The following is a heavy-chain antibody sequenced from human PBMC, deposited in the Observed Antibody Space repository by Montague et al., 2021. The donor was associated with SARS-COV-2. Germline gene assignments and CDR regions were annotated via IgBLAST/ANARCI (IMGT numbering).Heavy chain of an antibody. CDR3: ASRKFSSSWYYYYGMDV. D-gene: IGHD6-13*01. CDR1: GSTFSSYE. CDR2: ISSSGSTI. V-gene: IGHV3-48*03. Sequence: SLRLSCAASGSTFSSYEMNWVRQAPGKGLEWVSYISSSGSTIYXXXSXXXRFXISRDNAKNSLYLQMNSLRAEDTAVYYCASRKFSSSWYYYYGMDVWGQGTTVTVSS. J-gene: IGHJ6*02.